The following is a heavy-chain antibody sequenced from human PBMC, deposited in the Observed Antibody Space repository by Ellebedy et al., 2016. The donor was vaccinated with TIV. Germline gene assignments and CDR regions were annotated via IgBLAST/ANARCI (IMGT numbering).Heavy chain of an antibody. J-gene: IGHJ1*01. D-gene: IGHD2-2*01. Sequence: PGGSLRLSCAASGFTVSSNYMSWVRQAPGKGLEWVSSAGGSDGSTFYADSVRGRFTISRDNAKNTLYLQMNSLRAEDTAVYYCAKRGDCSANSCLLRDWGQGTLVTVSS. CDR3: AKRGDCSANSCLLRD. CDR1: GFTVSSNY. V-gene: IGHV3-23*01. CDR2: AGGSDGST.